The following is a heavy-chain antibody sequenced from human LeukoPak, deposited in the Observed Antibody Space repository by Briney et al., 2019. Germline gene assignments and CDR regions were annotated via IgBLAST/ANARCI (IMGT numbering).Heavy chain of an antibody. V-gene: IGHV3-21*01. CDR2: ISSSSSSYI. J-gene: IGHJ4*02. D-gene: IGHD6-13*01. CDR3: ARVGVSSSRDPFDY. CDR1: GFTFSSYS. Sequence: PGGSLRLSCAASGFTFSSYSMNWVRQAPGKGLEWVSSISSSSSSYIYYADSVKGRFTISRDNAKNSLYLQMNSLRAEDTAVYYCARVGVSSSRDPFDYWGQGTLVTVSS.